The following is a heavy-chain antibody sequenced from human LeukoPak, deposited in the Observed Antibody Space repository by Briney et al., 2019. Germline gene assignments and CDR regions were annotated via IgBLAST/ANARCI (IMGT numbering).Heavy chain of an antibody. D-gene: IGHD1-26*01. CDR3: AKSQWELLWMTEYYFDY. CDR2: ISNSGSTI. CDR1: GFTFSIYE. V-gene: IGHV3-48*03. Sequence: QAGGSLRLSCAASGFTFSIYEMNWVRQAPGKGLEWVSYISNSGSTIYYADSVKGRFTISRDNAKNTLYLQMNSLRAEDTAVYYCAKSQWELLWMTEYYFDYWGQGTLVTVSS. J-gene: IGHJ4*02.